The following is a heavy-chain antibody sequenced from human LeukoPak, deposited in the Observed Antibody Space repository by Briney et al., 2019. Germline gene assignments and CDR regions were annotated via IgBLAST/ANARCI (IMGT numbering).Heavy chain of an antibody. Sequence: GGSLRLSCAASGFTFSSYGMHWVRQAPGKGLGWVAVIWYDGSNKYYADSVKGRFTISRDNSKNTLYLQMNSLRAEDTAVYYCARDHHRLRRRIGIDYWGQGTLVTVSS. D-gene: IGHD3-10*01. CDR2: IWYDGSNK. V-gene: IGHV3-33*01. CDR1: GFTFSSYG. CDR3: ARDHHRLRRRIGIDY. J-gene: IGHJ4*02.